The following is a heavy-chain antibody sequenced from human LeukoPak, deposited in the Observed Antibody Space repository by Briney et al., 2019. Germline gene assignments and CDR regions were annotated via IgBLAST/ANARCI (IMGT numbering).Heavy chain of an antibody. CDR1: GYTFTGYY. CDR3: ARGPLYYYGSGDGYYYMDV. Sequence: ASVKVSCKASGYTFTGYYMHWVRQAPGQGLEWMGWINPNSGGTNYAQKFQGRFTMTRDTSISTAYMELSRLRSDDTAVYYCARGPLYYYGSGDGYYYMDVWGKGTTVTVSS. J-gene: IGHJ6*03. D-gene: IGHD3-10*01. V-gene: IGHV1-2*02. CDR2: INPNSGGT.